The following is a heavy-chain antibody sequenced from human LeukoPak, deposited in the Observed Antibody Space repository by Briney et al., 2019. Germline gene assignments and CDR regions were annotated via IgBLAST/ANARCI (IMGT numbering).Heavy chain of an antibody. D-gene: IGHD1-14*01. CDR1: GFTFSSYG. CDR3: ARDQAGPGHWSEIDY. CDR2: IWYDGSNK. J-gene: IGHJ4*02. Sequence: GGSLRLSCAASGFTFSSYGMHWVRQAPGKGLEWVAVIWYDGSNKYYADSVKGRFTISRDNSKNTLYLQMNSLRVEDTAVYYCARDQAGPGHWSEIDYWGQGTLVTVSS. V-gene: IGHV3-33*01.